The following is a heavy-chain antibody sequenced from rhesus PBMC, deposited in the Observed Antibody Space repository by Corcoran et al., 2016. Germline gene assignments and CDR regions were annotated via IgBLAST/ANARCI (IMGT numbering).Heavy chain of an antibody. CDR3: AKGTNSGAPDY. CDR2: ISGDGSSK. CDR1: GASISDDYY. Sequence: VQLQESGPGLVKPSETLSLTCAVSGASISDDYYWIYWVRQAPGKGLEWVKRISGDGSSKNNEDTVKGRFTISRENARDAVHLQMNFLTTEDTAVYFCAKGTNSGAPDYWGQGVLVTVSS. J-gene: IGHJ4*01. D-gene: IGHD5-24*01. V-gene: IGHV3-119*01.